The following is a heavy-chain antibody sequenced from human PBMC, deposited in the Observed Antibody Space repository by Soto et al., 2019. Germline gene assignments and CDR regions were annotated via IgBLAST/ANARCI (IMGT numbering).Heavy chain of an antibody. V-gene: IGHV5-51*01. J-gene: IGHJ6*02. CDR2: IYPGDSDP. D-gene: IGHD2-15*01. Sequence: GESLKISCKGSGYSFTSYWIGWVRQMPGKGLEGMWNIYPGDSDPRYSPSFQGQVTISADKSISTAYLQWSSLQASDTAMYYCARHLAATNNHSYYYGMDVWGQGTTVTVSS. CDR1: GYSFTSYW. CDR3: ARHLAATNNHSYYYGMDV.